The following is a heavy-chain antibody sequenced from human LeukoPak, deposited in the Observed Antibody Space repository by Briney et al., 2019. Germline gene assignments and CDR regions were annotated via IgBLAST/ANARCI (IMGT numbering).Heavy chain of an antibody. CDR3: ARDRREAGMIYYYYYMDV. V-gene: IGHV4-39*07. D-gene: IGHD3-16*01. Sequence: PSETLSLTCTVSGGSISSSSYYWGWIRQPPGKGLEWIGSIYHSGSTYYNPSLKSRVTISVDTSKNQFSLKLSSVTAADTAVYYCARDRREAGMIYYYYYMDVWGKGTTVTVSS. J-gene: IGHJ6*03. CDR2: IYHSGST. CDR1: GGSISSSSYY.